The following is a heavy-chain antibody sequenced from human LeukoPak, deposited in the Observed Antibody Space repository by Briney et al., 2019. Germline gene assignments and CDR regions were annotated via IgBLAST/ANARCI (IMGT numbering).Heavy chain of an antibody. D-gene: IGHD5-18*01. CDR2: IWYDGSNK. V-gene: IGHV3-33*01. Sequence: GGSLRLSCAASGVIFSSYGMHWVRQAPGKGLEWVAVIWYDGSNKYYADSVKGRFTISRDNSKNTLYLQMNSLRAEDTAVYYCARDDWSGYSYGQLGYWGQGTLVTVSS. J-gene: IGHJ4*02. CDR3: ARDDWSGYSYGQLGY. CDR1: GVIFSSYG.